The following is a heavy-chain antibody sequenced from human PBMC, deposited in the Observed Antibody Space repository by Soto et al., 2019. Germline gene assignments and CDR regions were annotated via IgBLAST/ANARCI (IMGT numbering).Heavy chain of an antibody. Sequence: GASGQFACPASRYAFPTYAINGVRQASGQGLDWKGWMNHKSGNTGYAQKFQGRVTMTRNTSISTAYMELSSLRSEDTAVYYWARGDRYYYDFWSGYSIWFDHWGQGTLVTVSS. CDR2: MNHKSGNT. D-gene: IGHD3-3*01. J-gene: IGHJ5*02. CDR3: ARGDRYYYDFWSGYSIWFDH. V-gene: IGHV1-8*01. CDR1: RYAFPTYA.